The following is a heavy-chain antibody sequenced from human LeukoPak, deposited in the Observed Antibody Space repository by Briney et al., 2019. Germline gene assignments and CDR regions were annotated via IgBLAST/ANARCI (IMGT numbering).Heavy chain of an antibody. CDR3: AKRASGSGTSLYYFDY. Sequence: GGSLRLSCAASGFTFSSYSMSWVRQAPGKGLEWVAYISSSSSTLHYADPVKGRFTISRDNSKNTLYLQMNSLRAEDTAVYYCAKRASGSGTSLYYFDYWGQGTLVTVSS. D-gene: IGHD3-10*01. J-gene: IGHJ4*02. V-gene: IGHV3-48*01. CDR1: GFTFSSYS. CDR2: ISSSSSTL.